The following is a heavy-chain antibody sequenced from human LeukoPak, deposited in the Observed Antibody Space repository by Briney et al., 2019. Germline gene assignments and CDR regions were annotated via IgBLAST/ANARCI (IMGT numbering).Heavy chain of an antibody. CDR3: ARDYPSLVGTIDY. Sequence: GGSLRLSCVGSGFTFRSHAMSWVRQAPEKGLEFVSGIYENGGTTYYADSVKGRFTISRDNSKNRLYLQMNSLRAEDTAVYYCARDYPSLVGTIDYWGQGTLVTVSS. J-gene: IGHJ4*02. CDR2: IYENGGTT. D-gene: IGHD6-19*01. V-gene: IGHV3-23*01. CDR1: GFTFRSHA.